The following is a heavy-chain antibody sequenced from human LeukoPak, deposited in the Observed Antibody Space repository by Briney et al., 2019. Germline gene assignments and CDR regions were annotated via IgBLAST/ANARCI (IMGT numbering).Heavy chain of an antibody. D-gene: IGHD3-9*01. CDR1: GFTFISYS. CDR2: ISSSSSYI. CDR3: AIDLRAYFASWLEL. J-gene: IGHJ5*02. V-gene: IGHV3-21*01. Sequence: GGSLRLSCAASGFTFISYSMNWVRQAPGKGLEWVSSISSSSSYIYYADSVKGRFTISRDNAKNSLYLQMNSLRAEDTAVYYCAIDLRAYFASWLELGGQGTLVTVSS.